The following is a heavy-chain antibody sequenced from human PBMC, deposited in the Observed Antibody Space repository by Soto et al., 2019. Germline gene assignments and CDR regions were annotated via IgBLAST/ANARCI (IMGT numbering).Heavy chain of an antibody. V-gene: IGHV4-34*01. J-gene: IGHJ4*02. CDR1: GGSFSGYY. Sequence: SETLSLTCAVYGGSFSGYYWSWIRQPPGKGLEWIGEINHSGSTNYNPSLKSRVTISVDTSKNQFSLKLSSVTAADTAVYYCARVGDYWGQGTLVTVSS. CDR2: INHSGST. CDR3: ARVGDY.